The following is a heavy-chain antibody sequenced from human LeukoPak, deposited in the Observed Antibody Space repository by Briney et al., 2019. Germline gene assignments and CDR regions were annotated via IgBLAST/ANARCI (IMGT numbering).Heavy chain of an antibody. D-gene: IGHD3-9*01. CDR3: AVILTGSFRSGAFDI. CDR2: IYSGGST. Sequence: GGSLRLSCAASGFTVSSNYMSWVRQAPGKGLEWVSVIYSGGSTYYADSVEGRFTISRDNSKNTLYLQMNSLRAEDTAVYYCAVILTGSFRSGAFDIWGQGTMVTVSS. J-gene: IGHJ3*02. CDR1: GFTVSSNY. V-gene: IGHV3-66*01.